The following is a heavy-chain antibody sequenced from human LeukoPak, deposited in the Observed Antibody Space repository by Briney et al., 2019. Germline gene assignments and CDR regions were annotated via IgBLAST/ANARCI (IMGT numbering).Heavy chain of an antibody. CDR3: AKEGGSSGYDYYYYMDV. CDR1: RFTFSSYA. V-gene: IGHV3-23*01. D-gene: IGHD3-22*01. CDR2: ISGSGGST. J-gene: IGHJ6*03. Sequence: GGSLRLTCAASRFTFSSYAMSWVRQAPGKGLEWVSAISGSGGSTYYADSVKGRFTISRDNSKNTLYLQMNSLRAEDTAVYYCAKEGGSSGYDYYYYMDVWGKGTTVTVSS.